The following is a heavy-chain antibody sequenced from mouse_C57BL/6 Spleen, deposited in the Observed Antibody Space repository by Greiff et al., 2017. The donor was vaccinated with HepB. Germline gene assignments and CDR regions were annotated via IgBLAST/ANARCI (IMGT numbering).Heavy chain of an antibody. CDR2: INPGSGGT. CDR1: GYAFTNYL. CDR3: ARSSSGYWFAY. D-gene: IGHD3-2*02. V-gene: IGHV1-54*01. J-gene: IGHJ3*01. Sequence: VKLQESGAELVRPGTSVKVSCKASGYAFTNYLIEWVKQRPGQGLEWIGVINPGSGGTNYNEKFKGKATLTADKSSSTAYMQLSSLTSEDSAVYFCARSSSGYWFAYWGQGTLVTVSA.